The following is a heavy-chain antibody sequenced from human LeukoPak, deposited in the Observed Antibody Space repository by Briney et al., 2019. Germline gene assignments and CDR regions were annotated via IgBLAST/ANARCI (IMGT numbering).Heavy chain of an antibody. CDR3: ARLQPIGYCSGGSCPGGYYYYGMDV. CDR1: GGSFSGYY. Sequence: SETLSLTCAVYGGSFSGYYWSWIRQPPGKGLEWIGGINHSGSTNYNPSLKSRVTISVDTSKNQFSLKLSSVTAADTAVHYCARLQPIGYCSGGSCPGGYYYYGMDVWGQGTTVTVSS. V-gene: IGHV4-34*01. CDR2: INHSGST. J-gene: IGHJ6*02. D-gene: IGHD2-15*01.